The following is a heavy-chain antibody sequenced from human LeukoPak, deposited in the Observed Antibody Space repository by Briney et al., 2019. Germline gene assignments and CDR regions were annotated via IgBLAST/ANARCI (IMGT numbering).Heavy chain of an antibody. CDR3: ARDSLRRKCSGGSCYSGPGMDV. V-gene: IGHV1-18*01. D-gene: IGHD2-15*01. CDR1: GYTFTSYG. CDR2: ISAYNGNT. J-gene: IGHJ6*02. Sequence: ASVKVSCEASGYTFTSYGISWVRQAPGQGLEWMGWISAYNGNTNYAQKLQGRVTMTTDTSTSTAYMGLRSLRSDDTAVYYCARDSLRRKCSGGSCYSGPGMDVWGQGTTVTVSS.